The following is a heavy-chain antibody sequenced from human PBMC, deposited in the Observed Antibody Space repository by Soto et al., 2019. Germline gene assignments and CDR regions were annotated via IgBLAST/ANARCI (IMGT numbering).Heavy chain of an antibody. CDR2: IIPIFGTA. J-gene: IGHJ1*01. D-gene: IGHD2-21*01. CDR1: GGTFSSYA. CDR3: AREGGGDFAGQH. V-gene: IGHV1-69*12. Sequence: QVQLVQSGAEVKKPGSSVKVSCKASGGTFSSYAISWVLQAPGQGLEWVGGIIPIFGTANYAQKFQGRVTITADDSTSTGDMEVSSWRAEDTAVYYCAREGGGDFAGQHWGQGTLVTVSS.